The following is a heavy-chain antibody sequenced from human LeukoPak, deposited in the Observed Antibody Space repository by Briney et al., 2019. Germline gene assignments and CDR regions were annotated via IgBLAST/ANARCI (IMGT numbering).Heavy chain of an antibody. J-gene: IGHJ4*02. CDR2: LNPNSGGT. V-gene: IGHV1-2*02. D-gene: IGHD4-17*01. CDR3: ARGRTFYGADDF. CDR1: GYTFVAYY. Sequence: ASVKVSCKASGYTFVAYYIHWVRQAPGQGLEWMGWLNPNSGGTIHAQTFQGRVTMTRDTSISTAYMDLSSLRSDDTAVYYCARGRTFYGADDFWGQGTLVAVSS.